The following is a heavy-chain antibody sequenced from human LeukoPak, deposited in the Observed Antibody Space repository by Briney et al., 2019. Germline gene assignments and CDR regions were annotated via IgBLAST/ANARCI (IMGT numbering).Heavy chain of an antibody. CDR2: INPSGGST. CDR1: GYTFTSYY. Sequence: ASVKVSCKASGYTFTSYYMHWVRQAPGQGLEWMGIINPSGGSTSYAQKFQDRVTLTTDTSTNTAYMELRSLRSNDTAMFYCVRSALYNNYVGFFDVWGQGTMVTVSA. CDR3: VRSALYNNYVGFFDV. D-gene: IGHD4-11*01. J-gene: IGHJ3*01. V-gene: IGHV1-46*01.